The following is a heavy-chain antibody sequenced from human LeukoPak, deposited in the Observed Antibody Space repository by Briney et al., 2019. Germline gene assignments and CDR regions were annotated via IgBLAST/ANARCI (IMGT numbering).Heavy chain of an antibody. D-gene: IGHD3-10*02. J-gene: IGHJ4*02. CDR3: ASIFYYSVPF. Sequence: SETLSLTCTVSRGSITSPESSWGWVRQPPGKGLEWIGNIYYSGDTYYNSSLRSRVTLSVDTSQNHFSLRLTSMTAADTAVYYCASIFYYSVPFWGQGALVIVSS. CDR2: IYYSGDT. CDR1: RGSITSPESS. V-gene: IGHV4-39*02.